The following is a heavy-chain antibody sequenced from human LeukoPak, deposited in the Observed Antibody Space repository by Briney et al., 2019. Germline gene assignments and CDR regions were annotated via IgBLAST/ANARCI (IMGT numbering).Heavy chain of an antibody. CDR2: IYHSGST. J-gene: IGHJ4*02. CDR1: GYSISSGYY. CDR3: ARQTTGGYSRSSGRFDY. V-gene: IGHV4-38-2*01. Sequence: SETLSLTCAVSGYSISSGYYWGWIRQPPGKGLEWIGSIYHSGSTYYNPSLKSRVTISVDTSKNQFSLKLSSVTAADTAVYYCARQTTGGYSRSSGRFDYWGQGTLVTVSS. D-gene: IGHD3-22*01.